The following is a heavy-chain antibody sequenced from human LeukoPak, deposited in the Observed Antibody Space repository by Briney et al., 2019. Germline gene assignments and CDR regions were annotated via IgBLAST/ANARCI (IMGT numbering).Heavy chain of an antibody. D-gene: IGHD3-10*01. V-gene: IGHV3-30*04. CDR3: ARESREFCFDY. J-gene: IGHJ4*02. CDR1: GFTFSSYA. Sequence: GRSLRLSCAASGFTFSSYAMHWVRQAPGKGLEWVAVISYDGSNKYHADSVKGRFTISRDNSKNTLYLQMNSLRAEDTAVYYCARESREFCFDYWGQGTLVTVSS. CDR2: ISYDGSNK.